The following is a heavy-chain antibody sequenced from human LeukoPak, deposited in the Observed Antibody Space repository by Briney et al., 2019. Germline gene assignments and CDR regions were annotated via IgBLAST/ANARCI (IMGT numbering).Heavy chain of an antibody. CDR1: GGSIGSYY. D-gene: IGHD6-19*01. J-gene: IGHJ4*02. V-gene: IGHV4-59*01. Sequence: SETLSLTCTVSGGSIGSYYWNWIRQAPGKGLEWIGYIHYSGSTNHNSSLKSRVTISVDTSKNQYSLKLNSVTAADTAVYYCARDGVAGCFDFWGQGTLVTVSS. CDR2: IHYSGST. CDR3: ARDGVAGCFDF.